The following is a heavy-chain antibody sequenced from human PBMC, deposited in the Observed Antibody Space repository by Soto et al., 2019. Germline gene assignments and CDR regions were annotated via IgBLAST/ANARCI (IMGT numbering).Heavy chain of an antibody. CDR1: GSPSGPTS. CDR2: LYSGGST. Sequence: EVQLVETGGGLIQPGGSLRLSCAVSGSPSGPTSLGWAARAPGKGLEWVSALYSGGSTYYADSVKGRFTISRDNSKNTLHLQMNSLRAEDTALYYCARHRDAFSSTFDYWGQGTLVTVSS. CDR3: ARHRDAFSSTFDY. V-gene: IGHV3-53*02. J-gene: IGHJ4*02. D-gene: IGHD3-3*02.